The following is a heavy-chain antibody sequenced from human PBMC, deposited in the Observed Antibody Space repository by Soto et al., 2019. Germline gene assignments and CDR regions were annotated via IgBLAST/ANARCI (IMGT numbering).Heavy chain of an antibody. CDR3: ASGPRRGDVTAVTTSGEQYFYGMNV. Sequence: ASVKVSCKVSGHTLTEISMHWVRQAPGKGLEWMGGFDPEDGETFYAQKFQGRLTMTEDTAIETAYMEMSFLRSEDTAVYYCASGPRRGDVTAVTTSGEQYFYGMNVWGQGTTVTVSS. J-gene: IGHJ6*02. CDR2: FDPEDGET. D-gene: IGHD2-21*02. CDR1: GHTLTEIS. V-gene: IGHV1-24*01.